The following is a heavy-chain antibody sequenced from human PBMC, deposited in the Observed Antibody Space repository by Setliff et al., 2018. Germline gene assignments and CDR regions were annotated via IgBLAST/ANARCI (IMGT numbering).Heavy chain of an antibody. Sequence: SETLSLTCTVSSGSISSDNYYWGWIRQPPGKGLEWIGTLSYNGNAYYNPSLKSRVTMSVDTSKSQLSLKLSSVTAADTAVYYCARLFHPDRSAETRRAGPGRFDPWGQGTLVTVSS. CDR2: LSYNGNA. D-gene: IGHD6-6*01. CDR3: ARLFHPDRSAETRRAGPGRFDP. V-gene: IGHV4-39*01. J-gene: IGHJ5*02. CDR1: SGSISSDNYY.